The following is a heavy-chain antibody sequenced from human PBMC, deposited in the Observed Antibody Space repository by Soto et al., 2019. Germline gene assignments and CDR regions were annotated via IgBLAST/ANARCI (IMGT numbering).Heavy chain of an antibody. CDR3: ARGPLYCSSTSCNNWFDP. D-gene: IGHD2-2*01. CDR2: IYHSGST. CDR1: SGSISSSNW. J-gene: IGHJ5*02. V-gene: IGHV4-4*02. Sequence: QVQLQESGPGLVKPSGTLSLTCAVSSGSISSSNWWSWVRQPPGKGLEWIGEIYHSGSTNYNPSLKSRVTISVDKSKNHFSLKLSSVTAADTAVYYCARGPLYCSSTSCNNWFDPWGQGTLVTVSS.